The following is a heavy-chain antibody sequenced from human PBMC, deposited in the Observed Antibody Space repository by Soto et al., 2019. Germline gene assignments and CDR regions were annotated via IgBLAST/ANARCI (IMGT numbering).Heavy chain of an antibody. V-gene: IGHV4-39*01. J-gene: IGHJ5*02. CDR1: GGSISSSSYY. CDR2: IYYSGST. CDR3: ARHREFGVVPFPGNWFDP. D-gene: IGHD3-3*01. Sequence: PSETLSLTCTVSGGSISSSSYYWGWIRQPPGKGLEWIGSIYYSGSTYYNPSLKSRVTISVDTSKNQFSLKLSSVTAADTAVYYCARHREFGVVPFPGNWFDPWGQGTLVTVSS.